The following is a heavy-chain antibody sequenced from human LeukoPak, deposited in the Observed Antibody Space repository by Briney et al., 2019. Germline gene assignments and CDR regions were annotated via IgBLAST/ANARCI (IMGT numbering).Heavy chain of an antibody. D-gene: IGHD2-2*01. J-gene: IGHJ5*02. CDR1: GYTFTGYY. CDR2: MNPKSGGT. Sequence: ASVKVSCKASGYTFTGYYMHWVRQAPGQGLEWMGWMNPKSGGTKYAQKFQGRVTMTRDTSISTAYMELSRLRSDDTAVYYCASSSAYAVKWFDPWGQGTLVTVSS. V-gene: IGHV1-2*02. CDR3: ASSSAYAVKWFDP.